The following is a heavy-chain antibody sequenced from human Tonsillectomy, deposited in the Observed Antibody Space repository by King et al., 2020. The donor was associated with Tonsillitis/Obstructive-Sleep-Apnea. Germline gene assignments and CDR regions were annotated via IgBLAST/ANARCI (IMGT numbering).Heavy chain of an antibody. V-gene: IGHV1-18*01. Sequence: QLVQSGAEVKKPGASVKVSCKASGYSFTSYGISWVRQAPGQGLEWMGWISAYNGDTNYAQKLQGRVTMTTDTSTSTAYMELRSLRSDDTAVYYCARDSMSHYFDSSAYYTLAYWGQGTLVTVSS. CDR1: GYSFTSYG. CDR2: ISAYNGDT. D-gene: IGHD3-22*01. CDR3: ARDSMSHYFDSSAYYTLAY. J-gene: IGHJ4*02.